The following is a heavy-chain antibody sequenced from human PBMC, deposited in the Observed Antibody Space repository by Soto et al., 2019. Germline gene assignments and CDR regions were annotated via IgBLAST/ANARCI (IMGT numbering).Heavy chain of an antibody. Sequence: GGSLRLSCAASGFTFSSYAMSWVRQAPGKELEWVSAISGSGGSTYYADSVKGRFTISRDNSKNTLYLQMNSLRAEDTAVYYCAKDRATMIVVVIAYYFDYWGQGSLVTVSS. CDR2: ISGSGGST. V-gene: IGHV3-23*01. CDR1: GFTFSSYA. J-gene: IGHJ4*02. CDR3: AKDRATMIVVVIAYYFDY. D-gene: IGHD3-22*01.